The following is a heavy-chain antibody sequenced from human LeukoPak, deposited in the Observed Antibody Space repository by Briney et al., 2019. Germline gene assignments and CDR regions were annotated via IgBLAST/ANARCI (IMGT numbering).Heavy chain of an antibody. CDR1: GGSISSYY. J-gene: IGHJ6*02. V-gene: IGHV4-59*01. CDR2: ICYGGST. D-gene: IGHD3-3*01. CDR3: AREPSESLIWRGYYTHYGMDV. Sequence: SETLSLTCTVSGGSISSYYWSWIRQPPGKGLEWIGYICYGGSTNYNPSLKSRVTISVDTSKNQFSLKLSSVTAADTAVYYCAREPSESLIWRGYYTHYGMDVWGQGTRVSVSS.